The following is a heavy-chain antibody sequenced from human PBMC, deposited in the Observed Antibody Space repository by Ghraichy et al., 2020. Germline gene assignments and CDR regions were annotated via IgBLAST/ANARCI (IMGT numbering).Heavy chain of an antibody. D-gene: IGHD3-10*01. V-gene: IGHV1-8*01. CDR1: GYTFTSYD. CDR3: ARGIGLGSRLYYFDY. CDR2: MNPNSGHT. Sequence: ASVKVSCKASGYTFTSYDINWVRQATGQGLEWMGWMNPNSGHTGSAQNFQGRVTMTRDTSISIAYMELSSLRSEDTAVYYCARGIGLGSRLYYFDYWGQGALVTVSS. J-gene: IGHJ4*02.